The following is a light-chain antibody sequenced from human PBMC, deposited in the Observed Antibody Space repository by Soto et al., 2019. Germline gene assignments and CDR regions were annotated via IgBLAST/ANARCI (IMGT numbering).Light chain of an antibody. CDR3: KEYKNWPLT. CDR1: QSISQS. J-gene: IGKJ4*01. CDR2: DAF. Sequence: TQSPGTLSLSPWERATLSCRASQSISQSLAWYQQRPGQSPRLLIYDAFRRATGIPERFTGRGFGTDFTLTISSLQAEDFAVYYCKEYKNWPLTCGGGAKVDI. V-gene: IGKV3D-15*01.